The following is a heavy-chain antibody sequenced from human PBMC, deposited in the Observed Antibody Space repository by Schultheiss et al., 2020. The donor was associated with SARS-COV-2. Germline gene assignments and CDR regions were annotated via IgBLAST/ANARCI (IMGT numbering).Heavy chain of an antibody. J-gene: IGHJ6*02. V-gene: IGHV1-8*01. CDR1: GYTFTSYD. Sequence: ASVKVSCKASGYTFTSYDINWVRQATGQGLEWMGWMNPNSGNTGYAQKFQGRVTMTRNTSISTAYMELSSLRSEDTAVYYCAKGPKYSGRSTGMDVWGQGTTVTVSS. CDR2: MNPNSGNT. D-gene: IGHD1-26*01. CDR3: AKGPKYSGRSTGMDV.